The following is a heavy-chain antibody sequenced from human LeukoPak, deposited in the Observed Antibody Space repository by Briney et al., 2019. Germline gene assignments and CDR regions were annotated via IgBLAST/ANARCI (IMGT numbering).Heavy chain of an antibody. CDR2: IYYSGST. CDR1: GGSISSSSYS. J-gene: IGHJ5*02. Sequence: SETLSLTCTVSGGSISSSSYSWGWIRQPPGKGLEWIGSIYYSGSTYYNPSLKSRVTISVGTSKNQFSLKLSSVTAADTAVYYCARPGIAVAGTGDWFDPWGQGTLVTVSS. D-gene: IGHD6-19*01. CDR3: ARPGIAVAGTGDWFDP. V-gene: IGHV4-39*01.